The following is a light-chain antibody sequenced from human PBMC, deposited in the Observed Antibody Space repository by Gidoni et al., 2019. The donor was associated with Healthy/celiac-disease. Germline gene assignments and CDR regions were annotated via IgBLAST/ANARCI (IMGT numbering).Light chain of an antibody. CDR1: QGISSY. J-gene: IGKJ4*01. V-gene: IGKV1-8*01. Sequence: AIRMTQSPSSFSASIGDRVTITCRASQGISSYLAWYQQKPGKAPKLLIYAASTLQSGVPSRFSGSGSGTDFTLTISCLQSEDFATYYCQQYYSYPLTFXGXTKVEIK. CDR2: AAS. CDR3: QQYYSYPLT.